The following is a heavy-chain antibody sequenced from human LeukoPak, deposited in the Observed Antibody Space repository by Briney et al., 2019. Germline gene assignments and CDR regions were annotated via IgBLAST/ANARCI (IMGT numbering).Heavy chain of an antibody. CDR3: ARAGYSDYDYPLDGFDI. CDR1: GYTFTGNY. Sequence: ASVKVSCKASGYTFTGNYMHWVRQAPGQGLEWMGWINPNSGGTLYAQKFQGRVTMTTDTSISTAYMEVRWLRSEDTAVYYCARAGYSDYDYPLDGFDIWGQGTMVTVSS. CDR2: INPNSGGT. V-gene: IGHV1-2*02. J-gene: IGHJ3*02. D-gene: IGHD5-12*01.